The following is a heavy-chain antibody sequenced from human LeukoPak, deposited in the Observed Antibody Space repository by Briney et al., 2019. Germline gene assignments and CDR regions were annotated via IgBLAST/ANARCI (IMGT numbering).Heavy chain of an antibody. CDR3: ARDRGYYDSSGIVDY. CDR2: IYSGGST. J-gene: IGHJ4*02. D-gene: IGHD3-22*01. Sequence: GGSLRLSCAASGFTVSSNYMSWVHQAPGKGLEWVSVIYSGGSTYYADSVKGRFTISRDNSKNTLYLQMNSLRAEDTAVYYCARDRGYYDSSGIVDYWGQGTLVTVSS. CDR1: GFTVSSNY. V-gene: IGHV3-53*05.